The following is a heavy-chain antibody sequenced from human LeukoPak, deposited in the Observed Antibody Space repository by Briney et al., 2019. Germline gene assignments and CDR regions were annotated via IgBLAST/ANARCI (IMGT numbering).Heavy chain of an antibody. CDR1: GFVVSSNS. D-gene: IGHD3-10*01. J-gene: IGHJ6*02. CDR3: VRDAVRGFYYGMDV. Sequence: GGSLRLSCAASGFVVSSNSVNGVRQAPGRGLEWVSVIYSGDSTYYADSVKGRFTISRDNSKNTMYLQMSSLRAEDTALYYCVRDAVRGFYYGMDVWGQGTTVTVSS. CDR2: IYSGDST. V-gene: IGHV3-53*01.